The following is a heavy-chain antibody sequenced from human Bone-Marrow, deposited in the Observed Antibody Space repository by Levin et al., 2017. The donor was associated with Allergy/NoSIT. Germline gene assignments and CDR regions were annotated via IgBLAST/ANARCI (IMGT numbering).Heavy chain of an antibody. J-gene: IGHJ3*02. Sequence: GGSLRLSCAGSGFTFSHAWMNWVRQGPGKGLEWVGRIKSKSHGGTTDYAAPVKGRFTISRDDSQGTVSLQMNSLKSEDTAVYYCTTDFTRAFEIWGRGTMVTVSS. CDR1: GFTFSHAW. CDR3: TTDFTRAFEI. V-gene: IGHV3-15*01. CDR2: IKSKSHGGTT.